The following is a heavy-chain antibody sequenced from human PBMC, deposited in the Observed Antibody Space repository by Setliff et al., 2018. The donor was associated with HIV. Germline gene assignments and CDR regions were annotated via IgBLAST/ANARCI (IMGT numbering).Heavy chain of an antibody. Sequence: WASVKVSCKASGYTFTDYYMHWVRQAPRQGLEWIGRINPKSGVADYLKKFQGRVTMTTDTSTNTAHMELIRPRFDDTAVYYCARAHFLVAMTRNWFDPWGQGTLVTVSS. D-gene: IGHD5-12*01. CDR2: INPKSGVA. J-gene: IGHJ5*02. CDR3: ARAHFLVAMTRNWFDP. CDR1: GYTFTDYY. V-gene: IGHV1-2*06.